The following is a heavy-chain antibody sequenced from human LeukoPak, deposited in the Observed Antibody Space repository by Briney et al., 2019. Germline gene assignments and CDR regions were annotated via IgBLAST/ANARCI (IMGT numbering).Heavy chain of an antibody. Sequence: SETLSLTCTVSGGSISSYYWSWIRQPPGKGLEWIGYIYYSGNTNYNPSLKSRVTISVDTSKNQFSLKLSSVTAADTAVYYCARHGSVVAVPAASYYYGMDVWGQGTTVTVSS. D-gene: IGHD2-2*01. CDR2: IYYSGNT. CDR3: ARHGSVVAVPAASYYYGMDV. V-gene: IGHV4-59*08. J-gene: IGHJ6*02. CDR1: GGSISSYY.